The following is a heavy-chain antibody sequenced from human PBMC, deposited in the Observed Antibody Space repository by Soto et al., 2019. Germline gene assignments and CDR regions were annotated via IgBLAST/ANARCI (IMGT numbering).Heavy chain of an antibody. V-gene: IGHV4-39*01. CDR2: IYYSGST. J-gene: IGHJ6*02. CDR1: GGSISSSSYY. D-gene: IGHD3-10*01. CDR3: ARKYLPYYGSGSPYGMDV. Sequence: PSETLSLTCTVSGGSISSSSYYWGWIRQPPGKGLEWIGSIYYSGSTYYNPSLKSRVTISVDTSKNQFSLKLSSVTAADTAVYYCARKYLPYYGSGSPYGMDVWGQGTTVTSP.